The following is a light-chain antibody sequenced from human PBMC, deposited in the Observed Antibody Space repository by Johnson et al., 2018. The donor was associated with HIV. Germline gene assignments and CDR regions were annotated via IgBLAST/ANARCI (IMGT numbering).Light chain of an antibody. CDR2: DNN. V-gene: IGLV1-51*01. Sequence: QPVLTQPPSVSAAPGQKVTISCSGSSSNIGNNYVSWYQQVPGTAPKLLIYDNNRRPSGIPDRFSGSKSGTSATLGITGLQTGDEADYYCGTWDSSLSAGVFGTGTKVTV. CDR3: GTWDSSLSAGV. CDR1: SSNIGNNY. J-gene: IGLJ1*01.